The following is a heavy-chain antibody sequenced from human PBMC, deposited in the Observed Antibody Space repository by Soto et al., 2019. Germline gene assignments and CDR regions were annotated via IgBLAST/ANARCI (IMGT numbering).Heavy chain of an antibody. CDR3: ARERTGTTSMDV. J-gene: IGHJ6*02. CDR1: GYTFTSYD. CDR2: MNPNSGNT. Sequence: QVQLVQSGAEVKKPGASVKVSCKASGYTFTSYDINWVRQATGQGLEWMGWMNPNSGNTGYTQKFRGRVTMTRNTSISTAYMELSSLRSEDTAVYYCARERTGTTSMDVWGQGTTVTVSS. V-gene: IGHV1-8*01. D-gene: IGHD1-1*01.